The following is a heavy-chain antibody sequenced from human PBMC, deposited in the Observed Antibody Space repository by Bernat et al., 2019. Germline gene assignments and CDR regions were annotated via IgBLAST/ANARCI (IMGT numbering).Heavy chain of an antibody. J-gene: IGHJ4*02. CDR3: ARASSYSGTYETRNYFDS. CDR1: GFTFSDHY. V-gene: IGHV3-72*01. CDR2: SRNKDNTFTT. Sequence: EVQLVESGGGLVQPGGSLRLSCAASGFTFSDHYMDWVRQAPGKGLEWVGRSRNKDNTFTTEYAASVTGRFTISRDESKNSLYLKMNSLKTEDTAVYYCARASSYSGTYETRNYFDSWGQGTLVTVSS. D-gene: IGHD1-26*01.